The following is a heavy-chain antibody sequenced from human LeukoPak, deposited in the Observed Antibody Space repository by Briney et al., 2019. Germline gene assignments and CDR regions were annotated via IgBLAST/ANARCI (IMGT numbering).Heavy chain of an antibody. CDR1: GDSISSGDYY. Sequence: PSETLSLTWTVSGDSISSGDYYWSWIRQHPGKGLEWIGYIYYSGSTYYNPSLKSRVTISVDTSKNQFSLKLSSVTAADTAVYYCAREGYSGSGGYNWFDPWGQGTLVTVSS. D-gene: IGHD5-12*01. V-gene: IGHV4-30-4*01. CDR2: IYYSGST. CDR3: AREGYSGSGGYNWFDP. J-gene: IGHJ5*02.